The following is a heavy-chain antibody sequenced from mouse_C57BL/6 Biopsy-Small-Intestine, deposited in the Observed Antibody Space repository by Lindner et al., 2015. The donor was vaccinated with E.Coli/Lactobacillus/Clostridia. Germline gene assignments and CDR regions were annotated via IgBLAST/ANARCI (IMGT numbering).Heavy chain of an antibody. J-gene: IGHJ1*03. CDR3: ARPYYYGRSYDWYFDV. CDR2: IYPYNGVS. CDR1: GYSFTGYY. Sequence: VQLQESGPDLVKPGASVKISCKASGYSFTGYYIHWVKQSHGNILDWIGYIYPYNGVSSYNQKFKGKATLTVDKSSSTAYMELRSLTSEDSAVYYCARPYYYGRSYDWYFDVWGTGTPVTVSS. V-gene: IGHV1-31*01. D-gene: IGHD1-1*01.